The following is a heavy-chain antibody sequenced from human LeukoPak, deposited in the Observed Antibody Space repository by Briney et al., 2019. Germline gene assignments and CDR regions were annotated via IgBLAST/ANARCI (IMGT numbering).Heavy chain of an antibody. CDR2: INSDGSST. CDR1: GFTFSSYW. Sequence: GGSLRLSCAASGFTFSSYWMHWVRQGPGKGLAWVSRINSDGSSTSYADSVKGRFTISRDNAKNTLYLQMNRLRAEDTAVYYCAKDPYSSGPYNWFDPWGQGTLVTVSS. J-gene: IGHJ5*02. V-gene: IGHV3-74*01. D-gene: IGHD6-19*01. CDR3: AKDPYSSGPYNWFDP.